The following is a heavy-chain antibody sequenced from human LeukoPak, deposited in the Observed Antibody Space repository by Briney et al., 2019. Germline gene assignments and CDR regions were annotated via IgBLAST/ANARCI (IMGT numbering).Heavy chain of an antibody. Sequence: SETLSLTCTVSGGSISSSSYYWGWIRQPPVKGLEWIGSIYYSGSTYYNPSLKSRVTISVDTSKNQFSLKLSSVTAADTAVYYCARHAGSSGYYFDYWGQGTLVTVSS. J-gene: IGHJ4*02. D-gene: IGHD3-22*01. V-gene: IGHV4-39*01. CDR1: GGSISSSSYY. CDR3: ARHAGSSGYYFDY. CDR2: IYYSGST.